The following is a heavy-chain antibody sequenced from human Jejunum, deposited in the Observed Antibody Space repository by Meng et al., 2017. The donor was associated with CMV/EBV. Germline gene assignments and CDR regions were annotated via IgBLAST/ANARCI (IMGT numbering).Heavy chain of an antibody. D-gene: IGHD6-19*01. CDR1: FTFRTYG. Sequence: FTFRTYGMPWVRLAPGRGLEWVAFIRYDGNNQYYTNSVKGRFTISRDNSRSTLFLQMNSLGVEDTAVYYCAKDLGASGWFETFDSWGQGTRVTVSS. CDR3: AKDLGASGWFETFDS. J-gene: IGHJ4*02. CDR2: IRYDGNNQ. V-gene: IGHV3-30*02.